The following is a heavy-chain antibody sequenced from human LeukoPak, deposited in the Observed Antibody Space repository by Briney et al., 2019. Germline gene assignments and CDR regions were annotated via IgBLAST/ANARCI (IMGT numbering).Heavy chain of an antibody. Sequence: PSETLSLTCTVSGGSISSSSYYWGWIRQPPGKGLEWIGSIYYSGSTYYNPSLKSRVTISVDTSKNQFSLKLSSVTAADTAVYYCARVLLWFGEPEAFDIWGQGTMVTVSS. CDR3: ARVLLWFGEPEAFDI. J-gene: IGHJ3*02. CDR2: IYYSGST. D-gene: IGHD3-10*01. CDR1: GGSISSSSYY. V-gene: IGHV4-39*07.